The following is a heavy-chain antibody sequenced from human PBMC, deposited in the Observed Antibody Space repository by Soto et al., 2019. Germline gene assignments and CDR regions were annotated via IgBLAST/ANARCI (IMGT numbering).Heavy chain of an antibody. V-gene: IGHV4-59*08. CDR1: GGSISSYY. CDR2: IYYSGST. Sequence: TLSLTCTVSGGSISSYYWSWIRQPPGKGLEWIGYIYYSGSTNYNPSLKSRVTISVDTSKNQFSLKLSSVTAADTAVYYCAGRSSVVVPTGDAFDIWGQGTMVTVSS. D-gene: IGHD2-2*01. J-gene: IGHJ3*02. CDR3: AGRSSVVVPTGDAFDI.